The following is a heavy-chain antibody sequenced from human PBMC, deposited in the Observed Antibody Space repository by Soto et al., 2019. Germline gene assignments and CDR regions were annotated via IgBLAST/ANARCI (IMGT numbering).Heavy chain of an antibody. J-gene: IGHJ4*02. CDR3: AKAGGSGSYYNEPFDY. D-gene: IGHD3-10*01. CDR2: ISGNSGSI. CDR1: GFTFDDDA. Sequence: EVQLVESGGGLVQPGRSLRLSCAASGFTFDDDAIHWVRQAPGKGLEWVSGISGNSGSIGYADSVKGRFTISRDNAKNSLYLLMNSLRAEDTALYYCAKAGGSGSYYNEPFDYWGQGTLVTVSS. V-gene: IGHV3-9*01.